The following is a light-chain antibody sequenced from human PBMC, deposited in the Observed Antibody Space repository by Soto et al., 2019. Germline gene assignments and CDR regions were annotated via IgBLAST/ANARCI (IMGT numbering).Light chain of an antibody. Sequence: QSVLTQPPSVSGTPGQRVTISCSGSSSNVGSNTVHWYQQVPGTAPKLLIFNNNQRPSGVPDRFSGSTSGTSASLAISGLQSEDESDYYCSSYAGTKTLVFGGGTKLTVL. V-gene: IGLV1-44*01. CDR2: NNN. CDR3: SSYAGTKTLV. CDR1: SSNVGSNT. J-gene: IGLJ2*01.